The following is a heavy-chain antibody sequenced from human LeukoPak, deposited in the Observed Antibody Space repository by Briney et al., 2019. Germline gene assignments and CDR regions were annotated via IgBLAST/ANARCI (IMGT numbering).Heavy chain of an antibody. CDR3: AREGGMVRGGSFDY. V-gene: IGHV3-48*04. J-gene: IGHJ4*02. Sequence: GGSLRLSCAASGFTFSSYSMNWVRQAPGKGLEWVSYISSSSSTIYYADSVKGRFTISRDNAKNSLYLQMNGLRAEDTAVYYCAREGGMVRGGSFDYWGQETLVTVSS. CDR2: ISSSSSTI. CDR1: GFTFSSYS. D-gene: IGHD3-10*01.